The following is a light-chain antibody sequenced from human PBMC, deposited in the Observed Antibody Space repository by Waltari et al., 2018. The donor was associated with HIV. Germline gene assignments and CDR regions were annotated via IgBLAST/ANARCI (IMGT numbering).Light chain of an antibody. J-gene: IGLJ2*01. CDR3: QTWTTGIVL. Sequence: QLVLTQSPSASASLRASVKLTCTLSSGHINYAIAWHQHRPEKGPRYLMRVNSDGSHIKGDWNPDRVSGSSSGADRYLIISSLQSEDEADYYCQTWTTGIVLFGGVTKLTVL. CDR2: VNSDGSH. V-gene: IGLV4-69*01. CDR1: SGHINYA.